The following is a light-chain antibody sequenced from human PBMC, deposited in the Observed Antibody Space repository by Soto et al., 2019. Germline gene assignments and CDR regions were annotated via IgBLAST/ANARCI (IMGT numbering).Light chain of an antibody. CDR1: QGISSW. Sequence: DIQITHAPSCVSESVVDRVTLTCRASQGISSWLAGYQQKPGKAPKLLIYAASSLQGGVPSRFSGSGSGTDFTLTISSLQPEDFATYYCQQANSFLGTCGQGNKGDIK. V-gene: IGKV1-12*01. J-gene: IGKJ1*01. CDR3: QQANSFLGT. CDR2: AAS.